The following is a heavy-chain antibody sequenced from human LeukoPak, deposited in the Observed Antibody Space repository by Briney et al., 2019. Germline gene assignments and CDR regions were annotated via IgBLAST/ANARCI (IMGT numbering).Heavy chain of an antibody. Sequence: ASVKVSCKVSGYTLTELSMHWVRQAPGKGFEWMGRFDPEKGETIYAQKFQGRVTMTEDTSTDTAYMELSGLRSEDTAVYYCATEGYYDSSGYYSDYWGQGTLVTGSS. J-gene: IGHJ4*02. CDR2: FDPEKGET. V-gene: IGHV1-24*01. CDR1: GYTLTELS. CDR3: ATEGYYDSSGYYSDY. D-gene: IGHD3-22*01.